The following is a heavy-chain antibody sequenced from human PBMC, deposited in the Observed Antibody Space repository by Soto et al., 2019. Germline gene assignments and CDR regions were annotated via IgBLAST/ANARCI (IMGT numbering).Heavy chain of an antibody. Sequence: QVQLVESGGGVVQPGRSLRLSCAASGFTFSSYGMHWVRQAPGKGLEWVAVISYDGSNKYYADSVKGRFTISRDNSKNTLYLQMNSLRAEDTAVYYCAKDPGLVVITASYYYGMDVWGQGTTVTVSS. J-gene: IGHJ6*02. CDR1: GFTFSSYG. CDR2: ISYDGSNK. CDR3: AKDPGLVVITASYYYGMDV. V-gene: IGHV3-30*18. D-gene: IGHD3-22*01.